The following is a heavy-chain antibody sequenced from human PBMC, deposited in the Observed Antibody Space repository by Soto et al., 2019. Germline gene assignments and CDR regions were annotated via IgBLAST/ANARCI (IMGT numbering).Heavy chain of an antibody. D-gene: IGHD6-19*01. V-gene: IGHV1-69*10. J-gene: IGHJ3*02. CDR1: GDTFSSYG. CDR3: AREGYNSGRDALDI. Sequence: SVKVSCKASGDTFSSYGISWVRQAPGQGLEWMGGISPMVGMTNYAKKFQGRVTITADESTSTAHMELRSLRSEDTATYYCAREGYNSGRDALDIWGQGTMVTVSS. CDR2: ISPMVGMT.